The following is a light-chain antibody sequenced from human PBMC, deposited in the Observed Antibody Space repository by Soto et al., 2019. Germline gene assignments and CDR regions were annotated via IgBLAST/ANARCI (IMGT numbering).Light chain of an antibody. CDR1: QSVSSY. CDR2: DAS. CDR3: QQRSNWVLT. V-gene: IGKV3-11*01. J-gene: IGKJ4*01. Sequence: EIVLTQSPATLSLSPGERATLSCRASQSVSSYLAWYQQKPGQAPRLLIYDASNRATGIPARFSGSGSVTDFTLTISSLEPEDFAVYYCQQRSNWVLTFGGGTKVEIK.